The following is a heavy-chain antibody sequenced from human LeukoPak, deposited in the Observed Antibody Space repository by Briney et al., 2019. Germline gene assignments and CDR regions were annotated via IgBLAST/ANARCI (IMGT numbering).Heavy chain of an antibody. D-gene: IGHD3-10*01. Sequence: ASVKVSCKASGYTFTGYYMHWVRQAPGQGLEWMGWINPNSGGTNYAQKFQGRVTMTRDTSISTAYMELSRLRPDDTAVYYCARESITMVRGVIGASYYYMDVWGKGTTVTVSS. CDR1: GYTFTGYY. CDR3: ARESITMVRGVIGASYYYMDV. CDR2: INPNSGGT. V-gene: IGHV1-2*02. J-gene: IGHJ6*03.